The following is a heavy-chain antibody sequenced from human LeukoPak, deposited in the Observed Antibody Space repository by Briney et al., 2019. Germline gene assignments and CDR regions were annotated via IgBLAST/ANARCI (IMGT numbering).Heavy chain of an antibody. Sequence: GASVKVSCKASGGTFSSYAISWVRQAPGQGLEWMGGIIPIFGTANYAQKFQGRVTITADESTSTAYMELSSLRSEDTAVYYCARDHENDFWSGYYGGTDYWGQGTLVTVSS. D-gene: IGHD3-3*01. CDR1: GGTFSSYA. V-gene: IGHV1-69*13. CDR3: ARDHENDFWSGYYGGTDY. J-gene: IGHJ4*02. CDR2: IIPIFGTA.